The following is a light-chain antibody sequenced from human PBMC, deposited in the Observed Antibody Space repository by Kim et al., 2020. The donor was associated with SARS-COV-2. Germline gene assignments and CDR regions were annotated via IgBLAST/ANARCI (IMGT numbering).Light chain of an antibody. CDR1: SNDVGGYDY. V-gene: IGLV2-8*01. J-gene: IGLJ1*01. CDR3: NSYAGSRTLYV. Sequence: QSALTQPPSASGSLGQSVTISCTGTSNDVGGYDYVSWYQQHPGKAPKLIIYEVSKRPSGVPDRFSGSKSGNTASLTVSGLQAEDEADYYCNSYAGSRTLYVFGTGTKVTVL. CDR2: EVS.